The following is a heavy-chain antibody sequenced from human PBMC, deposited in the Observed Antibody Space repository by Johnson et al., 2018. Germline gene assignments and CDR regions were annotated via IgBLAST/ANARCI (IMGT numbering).Heavy chain of an antibody. D-gene: IGHD5-18*01. CDR2: ISYDGSNK. CDR3: ARARSWGIQLYYYYYGMDV. V-gene: IGHV3-30*03. CDR1: GFTFSSYG. Sequence: VQLVESGGGVVQPGRSLRLSCAASGFTFSSYGMHWVRQAPGKGLEWVAVISYDGSNKYYADSVKGRFTISRDNSKNTLYLQMNSRRAGDTAVYYCARARSWGIQLYYYYYGMDVWGQGTTVTVSS. J-gene: IGHJ6*02.